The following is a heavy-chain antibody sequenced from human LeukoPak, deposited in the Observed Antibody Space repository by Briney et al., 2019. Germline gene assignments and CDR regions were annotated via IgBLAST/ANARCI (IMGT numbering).Heavy chain of an antibody. J-gene: IGHJ5*01. CDR2: INSDGSST. Sequence: GGSLRLSCAASGFTFSSYWMHWVRQVPGKGLVWVSRINSDGSSTTYADSVKGRFTISRDNAKNTLYLQMNSLRAEDTAVYYCVKASSDYYYDSWGQGALVTVSS. CDR3: VKASSDYYYDS. V-gene: IGHV3-74*01. D-gene: IGHD3-22*01. CDR1: GFTFSSYW.